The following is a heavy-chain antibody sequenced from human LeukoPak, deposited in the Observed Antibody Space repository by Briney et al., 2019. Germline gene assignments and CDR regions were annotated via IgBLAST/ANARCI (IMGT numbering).Heavy chain of an antibody. Sequence: PGESLKISCAASGFTFRNYWMSWVRQAPGKGPEWVADIKGDGSKKYYVDSMKGRSTISRDNAENSLFLQMNSLRVEDTAVYYCVRDGDDLDVWGQGTMVTVSS. CDR2: IKGDGSKK. CDR1: GFTFRNYW. V-gene: IGHV3-7*01. J-gene: IGHJ3*01. CDR3: VRDGDDLDV.